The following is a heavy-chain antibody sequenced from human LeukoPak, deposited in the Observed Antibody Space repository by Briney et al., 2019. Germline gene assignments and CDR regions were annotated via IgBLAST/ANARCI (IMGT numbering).Heavy chain of an antibody. V-gene: IGHV1-2*02. D-gene: IGHD2-2*01. CDR2: INPNNGVT. CDR3: AIADRLHGRPYLIGP. CDR1: GYSFSDYY. J-gene: IGHJ5*02. Sequence: GASVKVSCKTSGYSFSDYYMHWVRQAPGQGLEWMGWINPNNGVTNSAQKFQGRVTMTRDTSITTAYMELYRLTSDDTAMYYCAIADRLHGRPYLIGPWGQGTLVTVSS.